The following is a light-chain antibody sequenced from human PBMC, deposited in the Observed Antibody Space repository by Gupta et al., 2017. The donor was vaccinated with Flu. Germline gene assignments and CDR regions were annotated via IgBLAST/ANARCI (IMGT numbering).Light chain of an antibody. CDR2: DAS. CDR1: QDISNY. V-gene: IGKV1-33*01. CDR3: QQYDNLFT. Sequence: DIQMTQSPSSLSASVGDRVTITCQANQDISNYLNWYQQKPGKAPKLLIYDASNLEAGVPSRFSGSGSGTDFTFTISSLQPEDIATYFCQQYDNLFTFGGGTKVDIK. J-gene: IGKJ4*01.